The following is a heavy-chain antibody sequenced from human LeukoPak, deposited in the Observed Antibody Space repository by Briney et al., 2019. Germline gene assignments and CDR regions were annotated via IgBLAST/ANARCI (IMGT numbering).Heavy chain of an antibody. V-gene: IGHV3-30*04. CDR1: GFTFGSYS. CDR2: ISYDGKMT. Sequence: GGSLRLSCVASGFTFGSYSMHWVRQAPGKGLEWVAVISYDGKMTSYADSVKGRFSTSRDNYENTLYLQMDSLRPEDTAVYYCAKDTSSAMPLDAFDIWGQGTMVTVSS. J-gene: IGHJ3*02. D-gene: IGHD2-2*01. CDR3: AKDTSSAMPLDAFDI.